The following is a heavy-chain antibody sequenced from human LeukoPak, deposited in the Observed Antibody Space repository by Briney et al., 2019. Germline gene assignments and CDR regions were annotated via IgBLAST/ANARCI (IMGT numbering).Heavy chain of an antibody. Sequence: ASVKVSCKASGYTFTSYDINWVRQATGQGLEWMGWMNPNSGNTGYAQKFQGRVTMTRNTSISTAYMELSSLRSEDTAVYYCARRGIAAAVPGGWFDPWGQGTLVTVSS. D-gene: IGHD6-13*01. CDR2: MNPNSGNT. CDR3: ARRGIAAAVPGGWFDP. J-gene: IGHJ5*02. V-gene: IGHV1-8*01. CDR1: GYTFTSYD.